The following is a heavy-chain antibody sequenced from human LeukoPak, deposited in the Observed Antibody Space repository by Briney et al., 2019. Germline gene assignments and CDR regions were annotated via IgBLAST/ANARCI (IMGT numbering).Heavy chain of an antibody. CDR3: ARGGYGYGEFDY. CDR2: IYYSGST. D-gene: IGHD5-18*01. CDR1: GGSISSSSYY. V-gene: IGHV4-39*07. J-gene: IGHJ4*02. Sequence: SETLSLSCTVSGGSISSSSYYWGWIRQPPGKGLEWIGSIYYSGSTYYNPSLKSRVTISVDKSKNQFSLKLSSVTAADTAVYYCARGGYGYGEFDYWGQGTLVTVSS.